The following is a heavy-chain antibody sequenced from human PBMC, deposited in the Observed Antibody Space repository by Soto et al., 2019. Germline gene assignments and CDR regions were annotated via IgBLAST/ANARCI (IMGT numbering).Heavy chain of an antibody. CDR1: GGPISSSSYY. Sequence: SETLSLTCTVSGGPISSSSYYWGWIRQPPGKGLEWIGSIYYSGSTYYNPSLKSRVTISVDTSKNQFSLKLSSVTAADTAVYYCARHIRFLEWLHRNWFDPWGQGTLVTVSS. CDR3: ARHIRFLEWLHRNWFDP. J-gene: IGHJ5*02. CDR2: IYYSGST. D-gene: IGHD3-3*01. V-gene: IGHV4-39*01.